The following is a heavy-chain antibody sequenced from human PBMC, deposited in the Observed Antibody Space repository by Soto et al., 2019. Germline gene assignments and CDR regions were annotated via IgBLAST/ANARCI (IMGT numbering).Heavy chain of an antibody. D-gene: IGHD3-9*01. CDR3: ARPGIPYYDILRVWDYFDY. J-gene: IGHJ4*02. CDR2: ISAYNGNT. Sequence: ASVKVSCKASGYTFTSYGISWVRQAPGQGLEWMGWISAYNGNTNYAQKLQGRVTMTTDTSTSTAYMELRSLRSDDTAVYYCARPGIPYYDILRVWDYFDYWDQGTLVTVSS. V-gene: IGHV1-18*04. CDR1: GYTFTSYG.